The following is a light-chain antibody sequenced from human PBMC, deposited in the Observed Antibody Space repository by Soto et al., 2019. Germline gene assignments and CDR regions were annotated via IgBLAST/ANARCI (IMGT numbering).Light chain of an antibody. Sequence: DIVMTQSPDSLAVSLGERATINCKSSQSVLYSSNNKNYLAWYQQKPGQPPKLLIYWASTRESGGPDGFSGSGSGTDFTLTISSLQAEDVVVYYCQQYYSTPFTFGPGTKVDIK. CDR2: WAS. V-gene: IGKV4-1*01. CDR3: QQYYSTPFT. J-gene: IGKJ3*01. CDR1: QSVLYSSNNKNY.